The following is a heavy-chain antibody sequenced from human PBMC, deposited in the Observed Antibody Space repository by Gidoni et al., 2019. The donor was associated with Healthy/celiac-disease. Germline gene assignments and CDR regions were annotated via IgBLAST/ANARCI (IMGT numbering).Heavy chain of an antibody. V-gene: IGHV6-1*01. J-gene: IGHJ4*02. CDR3: ARGEWGSWYPLYFDY. D-gene: IGHD6-13*01. CDR2: TYYRSKWYN. CDR1: GDSVSSNSSA. Sequence: QVQLQQSGPGLVKPSQALSLTSAISGDSVSSNSSACNWIRQSPSGGREWLGRTYYRSKWYNDYAVSVKSRITINPDTSKNQFSLQLNSVTPEDTAVYYCARGEWGSWYPLYFDYWGQGTLVTVSS.